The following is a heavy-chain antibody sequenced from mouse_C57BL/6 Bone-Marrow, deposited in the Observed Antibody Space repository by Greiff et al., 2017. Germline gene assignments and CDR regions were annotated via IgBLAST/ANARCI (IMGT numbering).Heavy chain of an antibody. CDR3: ARGYDYAYALDY. Sequence: VHVKQSGPELVKPGASVKISCKASGYSFTDYNMNWVKQSNGKSLEWIGVINPNYGTTSYNQKFKGKATLTVDQSSSTAYMQLNTLTSEDTAVYYCARGYDYAYALDYWDQGTSVTVAS. J-gene: IGHJ4*01. D-gene: IGHD2-4*01. V-gene: IGHV1-39*01. CDR1: GYSFTDYN. CDR2: INPNYGTT.